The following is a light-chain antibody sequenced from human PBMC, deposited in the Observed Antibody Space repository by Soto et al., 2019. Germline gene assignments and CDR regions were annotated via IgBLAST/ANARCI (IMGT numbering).Light chain of an antibody. J-gene: IGKJ1*01. Sequence: DIQMTQSPSSLSASVGDRVAITCRASQGVGNGLSWFQQKPGKAPKRLIFAASILQSGVPSRFSGSGSGTEFTLTITSLQPEVFATYYCLQHDVNPLTFGQGTRVEIK. V-gene: IGKV1-17*01. CDR3: LQHDVNPLT. CDR1: QGVGNG. CDR2: AAS.